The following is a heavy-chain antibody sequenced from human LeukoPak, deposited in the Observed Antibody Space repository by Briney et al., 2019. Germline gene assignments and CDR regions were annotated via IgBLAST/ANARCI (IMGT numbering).Heavy chain of an antibody. Sequence: GGSLRLSCAASGFTFSNAYMNWVRQAPGKGLEWVGRIKPKTDDGTTDYAAPVKGRFTISRDDSKNTLYLQMNSLKTEDTAVYYCTTDRTTYYDSSWYDYWGQGTLVTVSS. V-gene: IGHV3-15*07. CDR3: TTDRTTYYDSSWYDY. CDR2: IKPKTDDGTT. J-gene: IGHJ4*02. CDR1: GFTFSNAY. D-gene: IGHD3-22*01.